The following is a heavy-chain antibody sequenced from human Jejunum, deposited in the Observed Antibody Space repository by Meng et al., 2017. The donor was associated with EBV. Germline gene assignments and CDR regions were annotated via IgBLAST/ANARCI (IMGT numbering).Heavy chain of an antibody. V-gene: IGHV2-5*02. Sequence: QITLKESGPTQVKPXQTPTRTCTFSGFSLSTSGVAVGWIRQPPRQALEWLALIYGDDNKRYSPSLKSRFTITKDTSRNQVVLTMTNMDPADTATYYCAHRENWNFDYWGQGTLVNVSS. CDR2: IYGDDNK. CDR3: AHRENWNFDY. CDR1: GFSLSTSGVA. J-gene: IGHJ4*02. D-gene: IGHD1-1*01.